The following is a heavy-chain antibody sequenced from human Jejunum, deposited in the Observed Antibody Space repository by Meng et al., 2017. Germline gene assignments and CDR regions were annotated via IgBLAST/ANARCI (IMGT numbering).Heavy chain of an antibody. V-gene: IGHV4-31*03. Sequence: QVQLQESGPGLVKPSQPLSLTCTVSGGSMSHSDYYWTWIRHHPGKGLEWIGYVYYSGTTYYNPSLKSRVIISVDTPKNQFSLKLSSVTAADTAVYYCARQRIWFGELFWFDPWGQGTLVTVSS. CDR1: GGSMSHSDYY. CDR2: VYYSGTT. D-gene: IGHD3-10*01. J-gene: IGHJ5*02. CDR3: ARQRIWFGELFWFDP.